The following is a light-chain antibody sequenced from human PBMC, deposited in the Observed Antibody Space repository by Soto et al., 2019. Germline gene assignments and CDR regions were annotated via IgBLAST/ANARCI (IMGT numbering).Light chain of an antibody. J-gene: IGKJ2*01. CDR2: AAS. V-gene: IGKV1-39*01. Sequence: DAQMTQSPSSLSASVGDSVTITCRASQSIGTYLDWYQHKPGKAPKLLIYAASSLQSGVPSRFGGSGSGTGFTLTISSLRPEDFATYYCQEGHSTFGQGTKLEIK. CDR1: QSIGTY. CDR3: QEGHST.